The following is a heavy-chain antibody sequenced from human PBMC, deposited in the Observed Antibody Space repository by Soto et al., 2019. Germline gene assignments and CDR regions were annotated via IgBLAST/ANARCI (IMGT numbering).Heavy chain of an antibody. V-gene: IGHV1-2*02. CDR2: INPNSGGT. Sequence: ASVKVSCKASGYTFTGYYMHWVRQAPGQGLEWMGWINPNSGGTNYAQKFQGRVTMTRDTSISTAYMELSRLRSDDTAVYYCARDLGRRNWFDPWGKGTLVTVSS. CDR1: GYTFTGYY. J-gene: IGHJ5*02. CDR3: ARDLGRRNWFDP.